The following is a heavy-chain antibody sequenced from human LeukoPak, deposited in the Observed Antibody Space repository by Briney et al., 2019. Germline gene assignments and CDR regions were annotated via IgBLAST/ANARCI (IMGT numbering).Heavy chain of an antibody. D-gene: IGHD4/OR15-4a*01. CDR3: ASAPNYSYFDY. Sequence: SETLSLTFTVSGGSISSGDYYWSWIRQPPGKGLEWIGYIYHNGRTYHNPSLKSRVTISVDRSKNQFSLKLSSVTAADTAVYYCASAPNYSYFDYWGQGTLVTVSS. J-gene: IGHJ4*02. CDR1: GGSISSGDYY. CDR2: IYHNGRT. V-gene: IGHV4-30-2*01.